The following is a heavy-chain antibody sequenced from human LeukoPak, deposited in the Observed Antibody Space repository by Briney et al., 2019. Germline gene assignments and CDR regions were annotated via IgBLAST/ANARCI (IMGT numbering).Heavy chain of an antibody. CDR3: AREAAGTGGLDV. Sequence: TSVKVSCKASGYIFTTYNMYWVRQAPGQGLEWMGIINPSGDTTSYAQKFQGRVTMTRDTSTSTVYMELSSLRSEDTAVYYCAREAAGTGGLDVWGKGTTVTVSS. CDR2: INPSGDTT. D-gene: IGHD6-13*01. J-gene: IGHJ6*04. CDR1: GYIFTTYN. V-gene: IGHV1-46*01.